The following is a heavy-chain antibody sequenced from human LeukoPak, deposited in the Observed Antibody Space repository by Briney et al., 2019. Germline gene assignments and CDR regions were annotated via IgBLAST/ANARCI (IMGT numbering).Heavy chain of an antibody. J-gene: IGHJ3*02. CDR2: ISSSSTK. CDR1: GFTFSSYS. V-gene: IGHV3-48*01. CDR3: ARDPLDISRWTNAFDI. D-gene: IGHD5-12*01. Sequence: PGGSLRLSCAASGFTFSSYSMNWVRQAPGKGLEWVSYISSSSTKYYADSVKGRFTISRDNSKSTLHLQMNGLRAEDTAVYYCARDPLDISRWTNAFDIWGQGTTVIVS.